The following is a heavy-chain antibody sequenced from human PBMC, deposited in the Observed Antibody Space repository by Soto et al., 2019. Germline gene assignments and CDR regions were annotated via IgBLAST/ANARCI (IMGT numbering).Heavy chain of an antibody. CDR1: GFTFSSYG. V-gene: IGHV3-30*18. CDR2: ISYDGSNK. CDR3: AKDRVVTPRPGPTVRDYYGMDV. J-gene: IGHJ6*02. D-gene: IGHD2-21*02. Sequence: GGSLRLSCAASGFTFSSYGMHWVRQAPGKGLEWVAVISYDGSNKYYADSVKGRFTISRDNSKNTLYLQMNSLRAEDTAVYYCAKDRVVTPRPGPTVRDYYGMDVWGQGTTVTVSS.